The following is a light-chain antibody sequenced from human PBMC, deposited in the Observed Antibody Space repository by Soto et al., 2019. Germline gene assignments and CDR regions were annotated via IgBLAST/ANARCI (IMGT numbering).Light chain of an antibody. CDR1: SSDVGGFNY. J-gene: IGLJ1*01. Sequence: SVLTKDASVSRSPGRSITISSHRTSSDVGGFNYVSWYQQHPGKAPKLMIYDVFTRPSGVSNRFSGSKSGNTASLTISALQAEDEADYYCTSWTSTSTYVFGSGTKVTVL. V-gene: IGLV2-14*03. CDR3: TSWTSTSTYV. CDR2: DVF.